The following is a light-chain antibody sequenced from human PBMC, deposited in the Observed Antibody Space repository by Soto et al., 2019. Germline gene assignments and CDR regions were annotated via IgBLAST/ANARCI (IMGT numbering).Light chain of an antibody. Sequence: DIQMTQSPFTLSASVGDRVTITCRASQSSSWLAWYQQKPGKAPKLLIYDASSLESGVPSRFSGSGSGTEFTLTISSLQPDDFATYYCQQYNSYPWTFGQGTKVDIK. CDR3: QQYNSYPWT. CDR2: DAS. CDR1: QSSSW. V-gene: IGKV1-5*01. J-gene: IGKJ1*01.